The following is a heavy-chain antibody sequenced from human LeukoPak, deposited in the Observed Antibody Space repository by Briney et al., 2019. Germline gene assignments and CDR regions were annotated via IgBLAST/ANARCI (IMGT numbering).Heavy chain of an antibody. CDR1: GYSISSGYY. Sequence: SETLSLTCTVSGYSISSGYYWGWIRQPPGKGLEWIGSIYHSGSTYYNPSLKSRVTISVDTSKNQFSLNLSSVTAADTAVYYCARLYCSGGSCYQDYWGQGTLVTVSS. CDR2: IYHSGST. V-gene: IGHV4-38-2*02. CDR3: ARLYCSGGSCYQDY. D-gene: IGHD2-15*01. J-gene: IGHJ4*02.